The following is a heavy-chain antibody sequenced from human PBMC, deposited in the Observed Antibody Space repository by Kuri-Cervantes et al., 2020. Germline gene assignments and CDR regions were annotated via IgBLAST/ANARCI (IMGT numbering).Heavy chain of an antibody. CDR3: ARGGGFSNFWSTYYEGSNYFDY. Sequence: SETLSLTCAVYGGSFSGYYWSWIRQPPGKGLEWIGEINHSGSTNYNPSLKSRVTISVDTSKNQFSLKLSSVTAADTAVYYCARGGGFSNFWSTYYEGSNYFDYWGQGTLVTVSS. J-gene: IGHJ4*02. V-gene: IGHV4-34*01. CDR2: INHSGST. CDR1: GGSFSGYY. D-gene: IGHD3-3*01.